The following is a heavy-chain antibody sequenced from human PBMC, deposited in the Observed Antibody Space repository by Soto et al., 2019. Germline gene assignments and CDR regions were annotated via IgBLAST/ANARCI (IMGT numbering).Heavy chain of an antibody. V-gene: IGHV1-69*13. Sequence: SVKVSCKASGGTFSNYAIAWVRQAPGQGLEWMGGLIPISGTTNYAQKFQGRVTITADESTSTAYMELRSLRSEDTAVYYCAREWYCSGGSCSYYFDYWGQGTLVTVSS. CDR3: AREWYCSGGSCSYYFDY. CDR2: LIPISGTT. J-gene: IGHJ4*02. CDR1: GGTFSNYA. D-gene: IGHD2-15*01.